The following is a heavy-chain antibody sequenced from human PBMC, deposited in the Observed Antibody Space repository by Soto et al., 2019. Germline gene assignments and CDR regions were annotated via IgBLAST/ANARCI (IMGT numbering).Heavy chain of an antibody. V-gene: IGHV3-30-3*01. J-gene: IGHJ4*02. CDR2: ISYDGSNK. CDR1: GFTFSSYA. Sequence: PGGSLRLSCAASGFTFSSYAMHWVRQAPGKGLEWVAVISYDGSNKYYADSAKGRFTISRDNSKNTLYLQMNSLRAEDTAVYYCARGDPEEYSSSSGYFDYWGQGTLVTVSS. CDR3: ARGDPEEYSSSSGYFDY. D-gene: IGHD6-6*01.